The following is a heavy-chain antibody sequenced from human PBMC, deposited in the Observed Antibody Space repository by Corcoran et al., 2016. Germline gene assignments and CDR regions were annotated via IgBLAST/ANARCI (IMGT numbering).Heavy chain of an antibody. CDR3: ARGPVGRDGEA. Sequence: QVQLVQSGAEVRKPGASLKVSCRASGYTFTDYYMHWVRQAPGQGLEWMGWINPKNGGTDYAQNFQGRVTMTSDTSISTAYMDLSRLRSDDTAVYYGARGPVGRDGEAWGQGTLVTVSS. J-gene: IGHJ5*02. CDR2: INPKNGGT. CDR1: GYTFTDYY. V-gene: IGHV1-2*02. D-gene: IGHD3-10*01.